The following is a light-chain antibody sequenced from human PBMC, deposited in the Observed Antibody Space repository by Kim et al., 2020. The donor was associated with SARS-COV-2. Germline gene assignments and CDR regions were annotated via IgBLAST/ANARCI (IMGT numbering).Light chain of an antibody. Sequence: SPGERATLACRASQSVSSNSLAWYQRKPGQAPRLLIYGASSRATGIPDRFSGSGSGTDFTLTISRLEPEDFAVFYCQQYGGSPRTFGQGTKVDIK. CDR2: GAS. V-gene: IGKV3-20*01. CDR3: QQYGGSPRT. CDR1: QSVSSNS. J-gene: IGKJ1*01.